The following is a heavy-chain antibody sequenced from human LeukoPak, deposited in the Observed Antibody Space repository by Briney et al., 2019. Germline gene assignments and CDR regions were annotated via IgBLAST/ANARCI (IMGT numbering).Heavy chain of an antibody. V-gene: IGHV4-34*01. CDR3: ASPTPPAAIGGHAFDI. CDR2: INHSGST. J-gene: IGHJ3*02. CDR1: GGSFSGYY. Sequence: PSETLSLTCAVYGGSFSGYYWSWIRQPPGKGLEWIGEINHSGSTNYNPSLKSRVTISVDTSKNQFSLKLSSVTAADTAVYYCASPTPPAAIGGHAFDIWGQGTMVTVSS. D-gene: IGHD2-2*01.